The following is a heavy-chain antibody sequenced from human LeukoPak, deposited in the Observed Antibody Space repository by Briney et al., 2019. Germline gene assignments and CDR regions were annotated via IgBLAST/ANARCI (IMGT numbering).Heavy chain of an antibody. CDR2: ISSSSSYI. D-gene: IGHD6-13*01. V-gene: IGHV3-21*01. Sequence: GGSLRLSCTASGFPFSSYSMHWVRQAPGKGLEWVSSISSSSSYIYYADSVKGRFTISRDNAKNSLYLQINSLRAEDTAVYYCGRPDEQQLVRDAFDIWGQGTMVTVSS. J-gene: IGHJ3*02. CDR1: GFPFSSYS. CDR3: GRPDEQQLVRDAFDI.